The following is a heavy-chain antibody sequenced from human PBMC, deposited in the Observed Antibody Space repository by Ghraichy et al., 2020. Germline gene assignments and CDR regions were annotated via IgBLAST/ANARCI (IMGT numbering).Heavy chain of an antibody. Sequence: SQTLSLTCAISGDSVSSNSAAWNWIRQSPSRGLEWLGRTYYRSKWYNDYAVSVKSRITINPDTSKNQFSLQLNSVTPEDTAVYYCARAPVAGTFARGSTVGAFDNWGQGTLVTVSS. D-gene: IGHD6-19*01. V-gene: IGHV6-1*01. J-gene: IGHJ4*02. CDR2: TYYRSKWYN. CDR1: GDSVSSNSAA. CDR3: ARAPVAGTFARGSTVGAFDN.